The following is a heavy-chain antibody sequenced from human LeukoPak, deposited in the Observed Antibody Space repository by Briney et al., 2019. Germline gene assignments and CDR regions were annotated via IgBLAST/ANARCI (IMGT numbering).Heavy chain of an antibody. CDR2: ISYSGST. CDR3: ATSRVPAADAFDI. CDR1: GGAISSNNYY. J-gene: IGHJ3*02. Sequence: SETLSLTCTVSGGAISSNNYYWGWVRQPPGKGLEWIATISYSGSTYYNPSLKSLVTISMDTSKNQFSLKMSSVTAADTAVYYCATSRVPAADAFDIWGQGTMVTVSS. V-gene: IGHV4-39*07. D-gene: IGHD3-10*01.